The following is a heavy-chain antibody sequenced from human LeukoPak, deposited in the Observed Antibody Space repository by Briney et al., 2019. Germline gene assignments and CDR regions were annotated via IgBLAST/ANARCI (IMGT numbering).Heavy chain of an antibody. D-gene: IGHD3-9*01. CDR1: GGTFSSYA. CDR3: ARGGSLYDILTGYSMGNWFDP. V-gene: IGHV1-69*01. CDR2: IIPIFGTA. J-gene: IGHJ5*02. Sequence: SVKVSCKASGGTFSSYAISWVRQAPGQGLEWMGGIIPIFGTANYAQKFQGRVTITADESTSTAYMELSSLRSEDTAVYYCARGGSLYDILTGYSMGNWFDPGGQGTLVTVSS.